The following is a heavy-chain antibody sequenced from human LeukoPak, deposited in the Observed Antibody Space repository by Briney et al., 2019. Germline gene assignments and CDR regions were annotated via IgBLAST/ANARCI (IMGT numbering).Heavy chain of an antibody. CDR1: GFTFSRFW. V-gene: IGHV3-23*01. D-gene: IGHD3-9*01. CDR2: FSGSGGST. Sequence: GGSLRLSCVVSGFTFSRFWMNWVRQAPGKGLEWVSAFSGSGGSTYYADSVKGRFTISRDNSKNTLYLQMNSLRAEDTAVYYCAKGSRAPGRLRYFDWLLYPFFDYWGQGTLVTVSS. J-gene: IGHJ4*02. CDR3: AKGSRAPGRLRYFDWLLYPFFDY.